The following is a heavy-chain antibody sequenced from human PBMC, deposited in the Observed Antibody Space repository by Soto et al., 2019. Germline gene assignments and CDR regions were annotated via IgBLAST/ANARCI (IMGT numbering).Heavy chain of an antibody. Sequence: SETLTLTCTASGGSISSYYWSWIRQPPGKGLEWIGYIYYSGSTNYNPSLKSRVTISVDTSKDQFSLKLSSVTAADTAVHYCARVRDGHFDYWGQGTLVTVSS. J-gene: IGHJ4*02. CDR1: GGSISSYY. CDR2: IYYSGST. V-gene: IGHV4-59*01. CDR3: ARVRDGHFDY.